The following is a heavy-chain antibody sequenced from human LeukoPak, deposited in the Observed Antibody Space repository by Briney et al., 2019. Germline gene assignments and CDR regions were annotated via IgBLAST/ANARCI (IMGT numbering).Heavy chain of an antibody. CDR2: INWNGGRT. D-gene: IGHD3-10*01. CDR3: ARDSHYGSGTIDY. V-gene: IGHV3-20*04. Sequence: GGSLRLSCAGSGLTFSAYGMSWVRQAPGKGLEWVSGINWNGGRTGYADSVKGRLTISRDNAKNSLYLQMNSLRAEDTALYYCARDSHYGSGTIDYWGQGTLVTVSS. CDR1: GLTFSAYG. J-gene: IGHJ4*02.